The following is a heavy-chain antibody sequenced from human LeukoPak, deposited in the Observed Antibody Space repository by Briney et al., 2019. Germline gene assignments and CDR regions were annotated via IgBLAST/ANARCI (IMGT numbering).Heavy chain of an antibody. V-gene: IGHV3-53*01. CDR3: VRYFTAVAPTLRLDY. CDR1: GLTGSHNY. CDR2: IHTSGDT. Sequence: GGSLRLSCAASGLTGSHNYVSWVRQAPGKGLEWVSAIHTSGDTCYADSVKGRFTISRDTSKNTLYLQINSLRVEDTAVYHCVRYFTAVAPTLRLDYWGQGTLVTVSS. D-gene: IGHD6-19*01. J-gene: IGHJ4*02.